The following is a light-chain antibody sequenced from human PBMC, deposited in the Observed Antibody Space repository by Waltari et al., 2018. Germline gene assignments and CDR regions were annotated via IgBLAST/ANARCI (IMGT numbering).Light chain of an antibody. V-gene: IGLV2-11*01. CDR2: DVS. CDR3: CSYAGSYTGV. J-gene: IGLJ1*01. CDR1: SSDVGRYNY. Sequence: QSALTQPRSVSGSPGQSVTISCTGTSSDVGRYNYVSWYQHHPGKAPKLMIYDVSERPSGVPDRFSGSKSGNTASLTISGLRAEDEADYYCCSYAGSYTGVFGTGTKVTVL.